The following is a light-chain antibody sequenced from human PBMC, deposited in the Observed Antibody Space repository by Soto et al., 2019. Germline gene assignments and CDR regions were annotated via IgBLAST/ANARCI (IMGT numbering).Light chain of an antibody. CDR3: QQYGSSPFA. CDR2: GAS. J-gene: IGKJ3*01. CDR1: QSVSSTY. Sequence: EIVLTQSPGTLSLSPGERATLSCRASQSVSSTYLAWYQQKPGQAPRLLIYGASNRATGIPDRFSGSGSGTELTRTISRLEPEDFAVYYWQQYGSSPFACGPGTKVDI. V-gene: IGKV3-20*01.